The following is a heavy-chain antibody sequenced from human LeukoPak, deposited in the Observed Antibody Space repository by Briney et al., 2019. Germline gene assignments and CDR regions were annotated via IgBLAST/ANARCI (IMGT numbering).Heavy chain of an antibody. CDR2: IYYSGST. Sequence: SETLSLTCTVSGGSISSGDYYWSWIRQPPGKGLEWIGYIYYSGSTYYNPSLKSRVTISVDTSKNQFSLKLSSVTAADMAVYYCARSSGIGFDYWGQGTLVTVSS. CDR1: GGSISSGDYY. J-gene: IGHJ4*02. V-gene: IGHV4-30-4*01. D-gene: IGHD6-19*01. CDR3: ARSSGIGFDY.